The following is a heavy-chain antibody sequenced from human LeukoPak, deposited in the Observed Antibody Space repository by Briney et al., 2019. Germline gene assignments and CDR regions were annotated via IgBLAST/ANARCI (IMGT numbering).Heavy chain of an antibody. CDR1: GFTFSSYA. J-gene: IGHJ4*02. Sequence: GGSLRLSCAASGFTFSSYAMHWVRQAPGKGLEWVAVISYDGSNKYYADSVKGRFTISRDNSRNTLYLQMNSLRAEDTAVYYCAKARLGYCSGGSCYGEIDYWGQGTLVTVSS. V-gene: IGHV3-30*04. CDR3: AKARLGYCSGGSCYGEIDY. CDR2: ISYDGSNK. D-gene: IGHD2-15*01.